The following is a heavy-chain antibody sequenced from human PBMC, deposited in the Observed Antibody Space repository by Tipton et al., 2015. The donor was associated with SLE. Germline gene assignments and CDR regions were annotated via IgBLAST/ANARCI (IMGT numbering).Heavy chain of an antibody. CDR1: GFTFSSYS. Sequence: SLRLSCAASGFTFSSYSMNWVRQAPGKGLEWVSAISGSGGSTYYADSVKGRFTISRDNSKNTLYLQMNSLRAEDTAVYYCAKDIGTWELPYRDYWGQGTLVTVSS. CDR2: ISGSGGST. J-gene: IGHJ4*02. V-gene: IGHV3-23*01. CDR3: AKDIGTWELPYRDY. D-gene: IGHD1-26*01.